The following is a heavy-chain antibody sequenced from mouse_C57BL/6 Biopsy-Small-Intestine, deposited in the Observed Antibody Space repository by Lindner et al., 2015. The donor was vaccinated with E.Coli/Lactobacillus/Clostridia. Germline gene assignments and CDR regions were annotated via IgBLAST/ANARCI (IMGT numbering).Heavy chain of an antibody. J-gene: IGHJ2*01. D-gene: IGHD1-1*02. Sequence: VQLQESGPELVKPGASVKISCKASGYAFSSSWMNWVKQRPGKGLEWIGRIYPGDGDTNYNGKFKGKATLTADKSSSTAHMELRSLTSEDSAVYYCARGGDFDYWGQGTTLTVSS. V-gene: IGHV1-82*01. CDR1: GYAFSSSW. CDR2: IYPGDGDT. CDR3: ARGGDFDY.